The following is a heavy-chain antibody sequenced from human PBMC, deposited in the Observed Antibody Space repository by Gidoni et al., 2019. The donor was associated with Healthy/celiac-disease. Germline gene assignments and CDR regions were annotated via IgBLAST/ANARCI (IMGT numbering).Heavy chain of an antibody. CDR1: GHTFTSYA. J-gene: IGHJ4*02. CDR3: AREGKSSGYDFDY. Sequence: HVQLVQSGAEVKKPGPSVKASSKAAGHTFTSYAMHWVRQAPGQRLEWMRWINAGNGNTKYSQKFQGRVTITRDTSASTAYMELSSLRSEDTAVYYCAREGKSSGYDFDYWGQGTLVAVSS. V-gene: IGHV1-3*01. CDR2: INAGNGNT. D-gene: IGHD5-12*01.